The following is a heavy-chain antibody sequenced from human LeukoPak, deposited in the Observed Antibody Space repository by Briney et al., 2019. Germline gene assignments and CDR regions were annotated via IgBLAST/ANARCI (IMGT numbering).Heavy chain of an antibody. CDR3: ARDRGSFFHDAFDI. Sequence: ASVKVSCKASGYTFTGYYMHWVRQAPGQGLEWMGWINPNSGAANYAQKFQGRVTMTRDTSISTAYMELTTLRSDDTALYYCARDRGSFFHDAFDIWGQGTMVTVSS. V-gene: IGHV1-2*02. D-gene: IGHD1-26*01. CDR1: GYTFTGYY. CDR2: INPNSGAA. J-gene: IGHJ3*02.